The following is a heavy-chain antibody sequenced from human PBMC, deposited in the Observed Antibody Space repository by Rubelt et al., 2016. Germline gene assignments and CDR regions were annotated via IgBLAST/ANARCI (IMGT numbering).Heavy chain of an antibody. Sequence: EVQLVESGGGLVQPGGSLRLSCAASGFTFSNAWMSWVRQAPGKGLEWVGRIKSKTDGGTTDYAATVKGRLTISRDESKNTLYLRRISRRTEGAAENDCTTDYDPNWGQGTLVTVSS. D-gene: IGHD3-22*01. CDR1: GFTFSNAW. J-gene: IGHJ4*02. CDR2: IKSKTDGGTT. V-gene: IGHV3-15*01. CDR3: TTDYDPN.